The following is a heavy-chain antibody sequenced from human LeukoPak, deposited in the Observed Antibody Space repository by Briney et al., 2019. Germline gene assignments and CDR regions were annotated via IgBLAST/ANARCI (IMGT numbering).Heavy chain of an antibody. CDR2: ISWNSGSI. Sequence: GGSLRLSCAASGFTFDDYAMPWVRQAPGKGLEWVSGISWNSGSIGYADSVKGRFTISRDNAENSLYLQMNSLRAEDTALYYCAKRGSYFDAFDIWGQGTMVTVSS. CDR1: GFTFDDYA. CDR3: AKRGSYFDAFDI. D-gene: IGHD3-16*01. V-gene: IGHV3-9*01. J-gene: IGHJ3*02.